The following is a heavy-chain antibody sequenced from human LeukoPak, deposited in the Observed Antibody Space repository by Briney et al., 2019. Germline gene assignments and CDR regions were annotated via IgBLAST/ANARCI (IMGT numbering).Heavy chain of an antibody. D-gene: IGHD3-10*01. V-gene: IGHV3-21*01. J-gene: IGHJ4*02. Sequence: GGSLRLSCAASGFAFNTYSMNWVRQAPGKGLEWVSFIFSSSTYIYYTDSVKGRFTISRDNAKNSLYLQMNSLRAEDTAVYYCARGKGWYYGSGSYPEFDYWGQGTLVTVSS. CDR3: ARGKGWYYGSGSYPEFDY. CDR2: IFSSSTYI. CDR1: GFAFNTYS.